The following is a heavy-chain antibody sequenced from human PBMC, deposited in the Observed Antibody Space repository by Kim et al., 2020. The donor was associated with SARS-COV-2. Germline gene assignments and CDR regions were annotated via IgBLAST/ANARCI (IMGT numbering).Heavy chain of an antibody. Sequence: RKSRVNIAVDTSKNQFSLKLSSVTAADTAVYYCARSGYSGYDKGADAFDIWGQGTMVTVSS. D-gene: IGHD5-12*01. CDR3: ARSGYSGYDKGADAFDI. J-gene: IGHJ3*02. V-gene: IGHV4-31*02.